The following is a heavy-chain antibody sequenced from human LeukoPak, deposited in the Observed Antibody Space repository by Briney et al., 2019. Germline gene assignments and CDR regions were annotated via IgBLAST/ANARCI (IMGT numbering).Heavy chain of an antibody. Sequence: PGGSPRLSCAASGFTFSSFGMHWVRQAPGEGLEWVAYIGYTGTDTYYADSVKGRFTISRDNSKNTVHLQVNSLRAADTALYSCARDLTERKYYIAYWGQGTLVTVSS. V-gene: IGHV3-30*02. CDR1: GFTFSSFG. CDR3: ARDLTERKYYIAY. CDR2: IGYTGTDT. D-gene: IGHD2-8*02. J-gene: IGHJ4*02.